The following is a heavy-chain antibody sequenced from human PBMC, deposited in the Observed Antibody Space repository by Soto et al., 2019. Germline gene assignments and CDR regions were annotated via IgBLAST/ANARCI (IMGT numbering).Heavy chain of an antibody. Sequence: SSGAYYWGWVRQVPGKGLEWVSLTNSDGTDSYYMDSVKGRFTISRDNAKSTLYLQMDRLRPEDTALYFCAKSLYYYDSSPLDHWGQGTLVTVSS. V-gene: IGHV3-43D*04. CDR3: AKSLYYYDSSPLDH. J-gene: IGHJ4*02. D-gene: IGHD3-22*01. CDR2: TNSDGTDS. CDR1: SSGAYY.